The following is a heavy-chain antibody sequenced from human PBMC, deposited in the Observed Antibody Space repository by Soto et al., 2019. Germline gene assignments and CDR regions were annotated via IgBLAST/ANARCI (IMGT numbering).Heavy chain of an antibody. CDR2: SSDSGTFT. CDR1: GFTFSDYY. Sequence: GGSLRLSCAASGFTFSDYYMSWIRQAPGKGLEWLSYSSDSGTFTRYADSVKGRFSISRDNAKNSLYLQINSLRGEDTAMYYCARSGDNYNLLDYWGQGTPVTVSS. CDR3: ARSGDNYNLLDY. V-gene: IGHV3-11*06. D-gene: IGHD1-1*01. J-gene: IGHJ4*02.